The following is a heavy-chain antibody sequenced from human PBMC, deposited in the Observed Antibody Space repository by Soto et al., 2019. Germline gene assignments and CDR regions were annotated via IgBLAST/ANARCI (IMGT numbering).Heavy chain of an antibody. CDR1: GGSFSGYY. CDR2: INHSGST. D-gene: IGHD6-6*01. Sequence: QVQLQQWGAGLLKPSETLSLTCAVYGGSFSGYYWSWVRQPPGKGLEWIGEINHSGSTNYNPSLTSLVXXSVDTAKNQFSLKLSSVTAADTAVYYCARTSRFDSWGQGTLVTVSS. V-gene: IGHV4-34*01. CDR3: ARTSRFDS. J-gene: IGHJ4*02.